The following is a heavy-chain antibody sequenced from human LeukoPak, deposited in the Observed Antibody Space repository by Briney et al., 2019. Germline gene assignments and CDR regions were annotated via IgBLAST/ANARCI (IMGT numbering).Heavy chain of an antibody. D-gene: IGHD1-7*01. CDR3: ATGTTSYYYYYMDN. Sequence: ASVKVSCKASGYTFTGYYMHWVRQAPGQGLEWMGRINPNSGGTNYAQKFQGRVTMTRDTSISTAYMELSRLRSDDTAVYYCATGTTSYYYYYMDNWGKGTTVTVSS. CDR2: INPNSGGT. V-gene: IGHV1-2*06. CDR1: GYTFTGYY. J-gene: IGHJ6*03.